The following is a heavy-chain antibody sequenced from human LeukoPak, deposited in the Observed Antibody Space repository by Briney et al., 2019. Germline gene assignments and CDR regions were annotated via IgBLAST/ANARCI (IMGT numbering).Heavy chain of an antibody. CDR2: IYSGGST. J-gene: IGHJ4*02. D-gene: IGHD2-2*02. CDR3: ATEAIPGTFVY. V-gene: IGHV3-66*01. CDR1: GFTVSSNY. Sequence: GGSLRLSCAVSGFTVSSNYMSWVRQAPGKGLEWVSVIYSGGSTYYADSVKGRFTISRDNSKNTLYLQMNSLRAEDTAVYYCATEAIPGTFVYWGQGTLVTVSS.